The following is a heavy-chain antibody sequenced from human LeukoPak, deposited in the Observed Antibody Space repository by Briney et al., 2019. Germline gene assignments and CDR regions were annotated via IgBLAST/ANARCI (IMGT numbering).Heavy chain of an antibody. V-gene: IGHV3-73*01. J-gene: IGHJ4*02. CDR3: TKLGTPGRLFDY. CDR2: IRSKANSYAT. Sequence: GGSLRLSCAASGFTFNSYAMSWVRQASGKGLEWVGLIRSKANSYATAYAASVKGRFTISRDDSKNMAYLQMNSLKTEDTAVYYCTKLGTPGRLFDYWGQGTLVTVSS. D-gene: IGHD7-27*01. CDR1: GFTFNSYA.